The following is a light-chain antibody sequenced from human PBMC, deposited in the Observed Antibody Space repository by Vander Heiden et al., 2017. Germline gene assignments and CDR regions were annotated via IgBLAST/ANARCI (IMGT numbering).Light chain of an antibody. J-gene: IGLJ1*01. CDR2: DTN. Sequence: GQRVTISCSGSSSNIGSNPVNWYQQLPGAAPKLLIYDTNLRPSGVPDRISGSKSGTSASLAISGLQSEDEADYYCAAWDNTLNGLYVFGAGTRVAVL. V-gene: IGLV1-44*01. CDR3: AAWDNTLNGLYV. CDR1: SSNIGSNP.